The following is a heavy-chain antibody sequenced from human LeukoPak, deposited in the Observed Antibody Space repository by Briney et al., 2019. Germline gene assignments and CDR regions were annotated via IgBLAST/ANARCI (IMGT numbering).Heavy chain of an antibody. CDR3: ARELQLDDCTRINCYQPMVDP. CDR2: INPQRGDT. Sequence: GASLKVSCKASGYTFTDYHMHWVRQAPGQGFERRGWINPQRGDTKYAQNLQGRVTMTRDTSVSTAYMDLSSLRSDDTAVYYCARELQLDDCTRINCYQPMVDPWGQGTLVTVSS. CDR1: GYTFTDYH. D-gene: IGHD2-8*01. V-gene: IGHV1-2*02. J-gene: IGHJ5*02.